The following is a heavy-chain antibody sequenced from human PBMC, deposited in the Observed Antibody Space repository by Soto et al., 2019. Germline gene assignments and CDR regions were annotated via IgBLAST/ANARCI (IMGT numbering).Heavy chain of an antibody. J-gene: IGHJ4*02. D-gene: IGHD6-19*01. CDR2: IYWDDDK. CDR1: GFSLSTSGVG. V-gene: IGHV2-5*02. Sequence: QITLKESGPTLVKPTQTLTLTCTFSGFSLSTSGVGVGWIRQPPGKALEWLALIYWDDDKRYSPSLKRRLTTTKDSSKIQVVITMTNMAPVDTATHSCEHAGYSSRWVAHLASWGEGTLVTVSS. CDR3: EHAGYSSRWVAHLAS.